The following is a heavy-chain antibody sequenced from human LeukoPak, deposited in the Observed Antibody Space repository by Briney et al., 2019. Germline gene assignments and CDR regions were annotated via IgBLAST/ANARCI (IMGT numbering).Heavy chain of an antibody. CDR2: ISYDGSNK. D-gene: IGHD3-22*01. Sequence: GGSLRLSCAASGFTFSSYGMHWVRQAPGKGLEWVAVISYDGSNKYYGDSVKGRFTISRDNSKNTLYLQMNSLRAEDTAVYYCPKGAWGYYDSSGSYYVFGAFDIRGQGTMVTVSS. V-gene: IGHV3-30*18. CDR1: GFTFSSYG. CDR3: PKGAWGYYDSSGSYYVFGAFDI. J-gene: IGHJ3*02.